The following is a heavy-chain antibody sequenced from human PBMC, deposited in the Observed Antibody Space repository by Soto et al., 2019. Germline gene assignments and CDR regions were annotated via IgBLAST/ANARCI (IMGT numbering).Heavy chain of an antibody. J-gene: IGHJ4*02. CDR2: INAGNGNT. V-gene: IGHV1-3*01. CDR1: GYTFTSYA. Sequence: GGSVKVSCKASGYTFTSYAMHWVRQAPGQRLEWMGWINAGNGNTKYSQKFQGRVTITRDTSASTAYMELSSLRSEDTAVYYCAYLRSPDHEFDYWGRGTLVTVSS. CDR3: AYLRSPDHEFDY.